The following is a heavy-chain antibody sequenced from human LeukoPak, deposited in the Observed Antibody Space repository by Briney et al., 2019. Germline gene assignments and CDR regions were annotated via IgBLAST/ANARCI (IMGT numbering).Heavy chain of an antibody. D-gene: IGHD2-15*01. CDR2: IIPIFGTA. CDR1: GGTFSSYA. CDR3: ARTDCSGGSCHFDY. Sequence: SVKVSCKATGGTFSSYAISWVRQAPGQGLEWMGGIIPIFGTANYAQKFQGRVTITADESTSTAYMELSSLRSEDTAVYYCARTDCSGGSCHFDYWGQGTLVTVSS. V-gene: IGHV1-69*01. J-gene: IGHJ4*02.